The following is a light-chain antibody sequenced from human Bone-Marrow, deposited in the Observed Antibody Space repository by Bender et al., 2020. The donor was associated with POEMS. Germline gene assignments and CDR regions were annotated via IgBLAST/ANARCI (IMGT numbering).Light chain of an antibody. CDR2: DVT. CDR1: SNDVGGYNY. V-gene: IGLV2-23*02. J-gene: IGLJ3*02. Sequence: QSALTQPASVSGSPGQSITISCTGTSNDVGGYNYVSWYQEHPGKAPKLLIYDVTKRPSGVPDRFSGSKSGNTASLTISGLQAEDEAEYYCCSHGGSRNFWVFGGGTKLTVL. CDR3: CSHGGSRNFWV.